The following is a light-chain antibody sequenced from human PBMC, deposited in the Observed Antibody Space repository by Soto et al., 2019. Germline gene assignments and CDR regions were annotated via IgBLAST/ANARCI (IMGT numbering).Light chain of an antibody. J-gene: IGKJ1*01. CDR3: HQYNNWPWT. CDR2: AAS. CDR1: QRVSSH. V-gene: IGKV3-15*01. Sequence: ETVMTQSPVTLSVSPGDTATLSCRASQRVSSHLAWYQQKPGQAPRLLIYAASTRATGIPVRFSGSGSETEFTLTIRSLQSEDSALYYCHQYNNWPWTFGQGTQGGYQ.